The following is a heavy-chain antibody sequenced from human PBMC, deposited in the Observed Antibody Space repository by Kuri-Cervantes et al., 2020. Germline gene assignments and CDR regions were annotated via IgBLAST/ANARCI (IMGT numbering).Heavy chain of an antibody. Sequence: GESLKISCAASGFTFSNYGMHWVRQAPGKGLEWVGRIKSKTDGGTTDYAAPVKGRFTISRDDSKNTLYLQMNSLRSDDTAVYYCATSPMDRSGYYPDYWGQGTLVTDSS. CDR2: IKSKTDGGTT. V-gene: IGHV3-15*01. CDR1: GFTFSNYG. CDR3: ATSPMDRSGYYPDY. J-gene: IGHJ4*02. D-gene: IGHD3-22*01.